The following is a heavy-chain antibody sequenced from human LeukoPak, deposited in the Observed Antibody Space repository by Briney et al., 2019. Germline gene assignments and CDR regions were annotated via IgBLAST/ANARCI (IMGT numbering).Heavy chain of an antibody. CDR1: GFTFSSYG. D-gene: IGHD1-26*01. V-gene: IGHV3-30*18. J-gene: IGHJ5*02. CDR3: AKGPLVGAYNWFDP. CDR2: ISYDGGNK. Sequence: PGGSLRLSCAASGFTFSSYGMHWVRQAPGKGLEWVAVISYDGGNKYYADSVKGRFTISRDNSKNTLYLQMNSLRAEDTAVYYCAKGPLVGAYNWFDPWGQGTLVTVSS.